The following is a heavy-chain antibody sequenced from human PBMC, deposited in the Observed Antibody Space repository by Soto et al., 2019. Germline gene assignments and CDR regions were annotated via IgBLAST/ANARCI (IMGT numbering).Heavy chain of an antibody. CDR2: IYYSGST. D-gene: IGHD3-22*01. CDR3: ARSKRIVVNNWFDP. V-gene: IGHV4-39*01. Sequence: SETLSLTCTVSGGSISSSSYYWGWIRQPPGKGLEWIGSIYYSGSTYYNPSLKSRVTIPVDTSKNQFSLKLSSVTAADTAVYYCARSKRIVVNNWFDPWGQGTLVTVSS. CDR1: GGSISSSSYY. J-gene: IGHJ5*02.